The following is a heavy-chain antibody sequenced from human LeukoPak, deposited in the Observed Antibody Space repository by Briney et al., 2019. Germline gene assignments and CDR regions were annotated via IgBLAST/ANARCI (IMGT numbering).Heavy chain of an antibody. V-gene: IGHV3-33*01. Sequence: PGGSLRLSCAASGFTFSSYGMHWVRQAPGKGLEWVAVIWYDGSNKYYADSVKGRFTISRDNSKNTLYLQMNSLRAEDTAVYYCARDDLRIVVVPAAMRGIDYWGQGTLVTVS. D-gene: IGHD2-2*01. CDR2: IWYDGSNK. CDR1: GFTFSSYG. CDR3: ARDDLRIVVVPAAMRGIDY. J-gene: IGHJ4*02.